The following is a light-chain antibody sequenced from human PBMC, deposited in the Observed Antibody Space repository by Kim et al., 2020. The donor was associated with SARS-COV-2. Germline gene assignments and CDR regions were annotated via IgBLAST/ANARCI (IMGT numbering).Light chain of an antibody. CDR3: QQYENSPWT. CDR2: GAS. V-gene: IGKV3-20*01. J-gene: IGKJ1*01. Sequence: IVLTQSPGTLSLSPGERATLSCRASQSVISMYLAWYQQKPGQAPRLLIYGASNRATGIPDRFSGSGSGTDFTLTISRLEPEDCAVYYCQQYENSPWTFGQGTKVDIK. CDR1: QSVISMY.